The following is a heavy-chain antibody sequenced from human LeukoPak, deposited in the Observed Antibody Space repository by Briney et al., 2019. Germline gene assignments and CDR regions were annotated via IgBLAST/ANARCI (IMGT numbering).Heavy chain of an antibody. Sequence: SETLSLTCTVSGGSISSYYWSWIRQPAGKGLEWIGRIYTSGSTNYNPSPKSRVTMSVDRSKNQFSLKLSSVTAADTAVYYCAATGPTLLWFGEEYYYGMDVWGQGTTVTVSS. CDR3: AATGPTLLWFGEEYYYGMDV. CDR2: IYTSGST. CDR1: GGSISSYY. D-gene: IGHD3-10*01. J-gene: IGHJ6*02. V-gene: IGHV4-4*07.